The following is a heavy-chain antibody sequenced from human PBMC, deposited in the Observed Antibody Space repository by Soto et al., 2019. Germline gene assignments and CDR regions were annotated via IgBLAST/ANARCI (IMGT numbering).Heavy chain of an antibody. CDR1: GFTFRNHG. D-gene: IGHD1-1*01. V-gene: IGHV3-33*01. CDR3: ARWSNNKGVDP. J-gene: IGHJ5*02. CDR2: IWYDGSEK. Sequence: QVQLVESGGGVVQPGRSLRLSCEGSGFTFRNHGMHWIRQSPGKGLEWLAVIWYDGSEKYYADSVKGRFTISRDNSKNTLYLQMNSLKVKDTAIYYCARWSNNKGVDPWGQGPVVTVS.